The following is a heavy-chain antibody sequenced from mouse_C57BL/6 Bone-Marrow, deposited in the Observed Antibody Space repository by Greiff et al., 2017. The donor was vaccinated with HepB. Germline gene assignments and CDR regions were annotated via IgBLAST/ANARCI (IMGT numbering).Heavy chain of an antibody. Sequence: VQLQQPGAELVNPGASVKLSCKASGYTFTSYWMHWVKQRPGQGLEWIGMIHPNRGSTNYNEKFKSKATLTVDKSSSTAYMQLSSLTSEDSAVYYCARGRWERGEKKFDYYAMDYWGQGTSVTVSS. D-gene: IGHD2-3*01. CDR2: IHPNRGST. J-gene: IGHJ4*01. CDR3: ARGRWERGEKKFDYYAMDY. V-gene: IGHV1-64*01. CDR1: GYTFTSYW.